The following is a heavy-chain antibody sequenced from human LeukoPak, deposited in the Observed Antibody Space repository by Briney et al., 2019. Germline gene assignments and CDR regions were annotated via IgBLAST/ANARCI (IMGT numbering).Heavy chain of an antibody. CDR3: ATNGGAYGDFYNY. Sequence: PGESLRLSCGASGLTVSSYAMSWVRQAPGQGLVWVSRISGDGGNIRYADSVKGRFTISRDNAKNTLYLQMNSLRAEDTAAYYCATNGGAYGDFYNYWGQGTLVTVSS. D-gene: IGHD4-17*01. CDR1: GLTVSSYA. J-gene: IGHJ4*02. V-gene: IGHV3-74*01. CDR2: ISGDGGNI.